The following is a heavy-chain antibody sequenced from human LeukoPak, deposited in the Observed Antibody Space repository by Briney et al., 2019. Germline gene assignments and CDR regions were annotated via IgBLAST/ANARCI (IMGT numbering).Heavy chain of an antibody. D-gene: IGHD3-10*01. CDR1: GFIFSSYS. V-gene: IGHV3-21*01. J-gene: IGHJ4*02. CDR2: ISRSNSHI. CDR3: ARDPDSGVLWFENSPYYFDH. Sequence: KAGGSLRLSCAASGFIFSSYSMNWVRQAPGKGLEWVSSISRSNSHIYYADSVKGRFTISRDNAKNSLYLQMNSLRAEDTAVYYCARDPDSGVLWFENSPYYFDHWGQGTLVTVSS.